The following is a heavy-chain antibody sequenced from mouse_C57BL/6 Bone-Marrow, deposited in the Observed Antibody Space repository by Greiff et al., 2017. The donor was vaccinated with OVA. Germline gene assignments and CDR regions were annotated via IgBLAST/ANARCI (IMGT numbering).Heavy chain of an antibody. V-gene: IGHV14-3*01. CDR2: IDPANDNT. Sequence: VQLQQSVAELVRPGASVKLSCTASGFNIKNTYMHWVKQRPEQGLEWIGRIDPANDNTKYAPQFQGKATMTADTSSNTAYLQLSSLSSEDTAVYCCARGNFGSSFYAMDYWGQGTSVTVYS. D-gene: IGHD1-1*01. CDR3: ARGNFGSSFYAMDY. CDR1: GFNIKNTY. J-gene: IGHJ4*01.